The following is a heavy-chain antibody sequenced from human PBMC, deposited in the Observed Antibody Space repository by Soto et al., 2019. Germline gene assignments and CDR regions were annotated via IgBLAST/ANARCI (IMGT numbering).Heavy chain of an antibody. CDR3: AKEGVVMAVVNNMDV. J-gene: IGHJ6*01. V-gene: IGHV3-30*18. CDR1: GFTFSSYG. Sequence: QVQLVESGGGVVQPGRSLRLSCAASGFTFSSYGMHWVRQAPGKGLEWVAVISFDGSKKYYADSVNGRFTISRDNAKNTLYLQMYSLRAEDTAVYYCAKEGVVMAVVNNMDVW. CDR2: ISFDGSKK. D-gene: IGHD3-3*01.